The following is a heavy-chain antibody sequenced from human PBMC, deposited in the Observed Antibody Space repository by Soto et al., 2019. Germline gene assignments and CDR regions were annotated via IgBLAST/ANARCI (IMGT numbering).Heavy chain of an antibody. J-gene: IGHJ3*02. Sequence: EVQLLESGGGLVQPGGSLRLSCAASGFTFSSYAMSWVRQAPGKGLEWVSAISGSGGSTYYADSVKGRFTISRDNSKNTLYLQMNSLRAEDTAVYYCVPYDYVWGSYRRGRDAFDIWGQGTMVTVSS. V-gene: IGHV3-23*01. D-gene: IGHD3-16*02. CDR3: VPYDYVWGSYRRGRDAFDI. CDR2: ISGSGGST. CDR1: GFTFSSYA.